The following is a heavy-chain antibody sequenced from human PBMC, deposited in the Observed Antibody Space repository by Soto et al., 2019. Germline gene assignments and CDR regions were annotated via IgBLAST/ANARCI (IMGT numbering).Heavy chain of an antibody. CDR2: INHSGST. Sequence: QVQLQQWGAGLLKPSETLSLTCAVYGGSFSGYYWSWIRQPPGKGLEWIGEINHSGSTNYNPSLESRVPISEETSKTQLSLKLTSVTAADTAVYYCAAQGDDGSEYWGQGTLVTVSS. CDR1: GGSFSGYY. D-gene: IGHD3-10*01. J-gene: IGHJ4*02. CDR3: AAQGDDGSEY. V-gene: IGHV4-34*01.